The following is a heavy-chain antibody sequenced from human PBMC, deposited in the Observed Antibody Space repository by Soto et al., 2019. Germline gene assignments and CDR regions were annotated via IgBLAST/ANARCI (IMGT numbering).Heavy chain of an antibody. CDR1: GFSFSDYF. D-gene: IGHD5-12*01. CDR2: IIPIFGTA. V-gene: IGHV1-69*13. J-gene: IGHJ6*02. Sequence: ASVKVSCKASGFSFSDYFMHWVRQAPGQGLEWMGGIIPIFGTANYAQKFQGRVTITADESTSTAYMELSSLRSEDTAVYYCGYSGYALGGVYYYYYGMDVWGQGTTVTVSS. CDR3: GYSGYALGGVYYYYYGMDV.